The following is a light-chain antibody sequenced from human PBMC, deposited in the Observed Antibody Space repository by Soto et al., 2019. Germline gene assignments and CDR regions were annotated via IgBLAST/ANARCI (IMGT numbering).Light chain of an antibody. CDR2: EGT. V-gene: IGLV2-23*01. Sequence: QSVLTQPASVSGSPGQSITISCTGTISDVGSYNLVSWYQHHPGKAPKLMIYEGTKRPSGVSNRFSGSKSGNTASLTISGLQAEDEADYYCCSYVGSTTPVAFGGGTKVTVL. J-gene: IGLJ2*01. CDR3: CSYVGSTTPVA. CDR1: ISDVGSYNL.